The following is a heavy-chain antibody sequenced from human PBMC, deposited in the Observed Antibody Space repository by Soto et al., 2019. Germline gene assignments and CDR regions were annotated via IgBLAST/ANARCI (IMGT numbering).Heavy chain of an antibody. CDR3: AKDQSSGWYVVFDY. J-gene: IGHJ4*02. Sequence: PGGSLRLACSASGFTFSSYAMSWVRQAPGKGLEWVSAISGSGGSTYYADSVKGRFTISRDNSKNTLYLQMNSLRAEDTAVYYCAKDQSSGWYVVFDYWGQGTLVTVSS. CDR1: GFTFSSYA. D-gene: IGHD6-19*01. CDR2: ISGSGGST. V-gene: IGHV3-23*01.